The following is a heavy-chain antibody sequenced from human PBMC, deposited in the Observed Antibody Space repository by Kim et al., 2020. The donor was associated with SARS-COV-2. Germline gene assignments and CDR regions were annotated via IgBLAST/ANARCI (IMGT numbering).Heavy chain of an antibody. Sequence: SVKVSCKTSGGTFSSFGISWVRQTPAHGLEWMGGLIPLFETPAYAQQFEDRVTLTADESTNTFFMELSNLRSEDTAGYYCTIYFGAVSWFDPWGQGTLV. D-gene: IGHD3-9*01. CDR3: TIYFGAVSWFDP. V-gene: IGHV1-69*13. CDR1: GGTFSSFG. J-gene: IGHJ5*02. CDR2: LIPLFETP.